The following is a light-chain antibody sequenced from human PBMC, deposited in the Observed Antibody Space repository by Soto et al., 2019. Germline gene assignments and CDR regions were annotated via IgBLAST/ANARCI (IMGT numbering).Light chain of an antibody. J-gene: IGLJ1*01. Sequence: QSVLTQPPSASGTPGQRVTISCSTSSSNIGGNTVNWYQQVPGTAPKLLIYSYDQRPSGVPDRFSGSKSGTSASLAISGLQSEDEADYYCAAWDASRNGYVFGTGTKVTVL. V-gene: IGLV1-44*01. CDR1: SSNIGGNT. CDR2: SYD. CDR3: AAWDASRNGYV.